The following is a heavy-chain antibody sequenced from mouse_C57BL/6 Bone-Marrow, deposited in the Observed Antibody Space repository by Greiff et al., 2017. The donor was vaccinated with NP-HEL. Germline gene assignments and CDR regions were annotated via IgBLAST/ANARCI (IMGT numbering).Heavy chain of an antibody. CDR3: TLLDSSGSYYFDY. Sequence: DVQLVESGGGLVQPGGSMKLSCVASGFTFSNYWMNWVRQSPEKGLEWVAQIRLKSDNYATHYAESVKGRFTISRDDSKSSVYLQMNNLRAEDTGIYYCTLLDSSGSYYFDYWGQGTTLTVSS. D-gene: IGHD3-2*02. J-gene: IGHJ2*01. CDR1: GFTFSNYW. CDR2: IRLKSDNYAT. V-gene: IGHV6-3*01.